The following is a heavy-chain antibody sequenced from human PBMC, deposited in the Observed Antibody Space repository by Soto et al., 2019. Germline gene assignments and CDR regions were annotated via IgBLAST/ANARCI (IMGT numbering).Heavy chain of an antibody. Sequence: QVQLVESGGGVVQPGRSLRLSCAASGFTFSSYAMHWVRQAPGKGLEWVAVVSHDGKTEYHAASVKGRFTISRDTSANILSLQMTSLRDEDTGVYYCGREPYISGHYSGGCDVWGQGTMVTVSS. D-gene: IGHD3-22*01. J-gene: IGHJ3*01. CDR2: VSHDGKTE. CDR3: GREPYISGHYSGGCDV. V-gene: IGHV3-30*04. CDR1: GFTFSSYA.